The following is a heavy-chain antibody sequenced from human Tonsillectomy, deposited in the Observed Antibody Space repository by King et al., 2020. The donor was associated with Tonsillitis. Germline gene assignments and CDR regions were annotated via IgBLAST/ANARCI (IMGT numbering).Heavy chain of an antibody. CDR2: IYYSGST. Sequence: QMQLQESGPGLVKPSETLSLTCTVSGGSISSSSYYWGWIRQPPGKGLEWIGSIYYSGSTYYNPSLKSRVTISVDTSKNQFSLKLSSVTAADTAVYYCARDKVEMTTITRFDYWGQGTLVTVSS. D-gene: IGHD5-24*01. V-gene: IGHV4-39*07. CDR1: GGSISSSSYY. J-gene: IGHJ4*02. CDR3: ARDKVEMTTITRFDY.